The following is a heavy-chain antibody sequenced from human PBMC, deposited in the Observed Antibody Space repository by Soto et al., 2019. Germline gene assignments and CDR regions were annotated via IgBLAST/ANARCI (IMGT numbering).Heavy chain of an antibody. J-gene: IGHJ4*02. V-gene: IGHV3-30*18. Sequence: QVQLVESGGGVVQPGRSLRLSCAASGFTFSSYGMHWVRQAPGMGLEWVAVISYDGSNKYYADSVKGRFTISRDNSKNTLYLQMNSLRAEDTAVYYCAKDGGSYDFWSGYSFSNFDYWGQGTLVTVSS. CDR1: GFTFSSYG. D-gene: IGHD3-3*01. CDR3: AKDGGSYDFWSGYSFSNFDY. CDR2: ISYDGSNK.